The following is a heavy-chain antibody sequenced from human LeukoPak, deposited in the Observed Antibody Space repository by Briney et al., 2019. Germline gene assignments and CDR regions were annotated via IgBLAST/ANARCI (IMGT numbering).Heavy chain of an antibody. CDR2: INPNSGGT. Sequence: GASVKVSCKASGYTFTGYYMHWVRQAPGQGLEWMGWINPNSGGTNYAQKFQGRVTMTRDTSISTAYMELSRLRSDDTAVYYCARGLPSQYCSSTSCYSWFDPWGQGTLVTVSS. V-gene: IGHV1-2*02. CDR3: ARGLPSQYCSSTSCYSWFDP. D-gene: IGHD2-2*01. CDR1: GYTFTGYY. J-gene: IGHJ5*02.